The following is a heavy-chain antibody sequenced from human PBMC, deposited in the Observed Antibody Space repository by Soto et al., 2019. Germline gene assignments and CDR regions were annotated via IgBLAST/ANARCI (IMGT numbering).Heavy chain of an antibody. D-gene: IGHD6-6*01. CDR2: VSPNNGHT. Sequence: QVQLVQSGPVVKIPGASVKVSCKASGYPFSTSYIHWVRQAPGQGLEWLGWVSPNNGHTLYAQNFRGRVTLTRDTSISTAYMELSRLTSDDTTTYYCARVEGSASSTGDWGQGTLIAVSS. CDR3: ARVEGSASSTGD. CDR1: GYPFSTSY. V-gene: IGHV1-2*02. J-gene: IGHJ4*02.